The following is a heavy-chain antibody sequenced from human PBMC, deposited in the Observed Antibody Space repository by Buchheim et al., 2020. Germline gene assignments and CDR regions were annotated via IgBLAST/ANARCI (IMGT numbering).Heavy chain of an antibody. V-gene: IGHV3-30*02. CDR3: AKWGTYCGNPICSSYFGH. Sequence: QVQLVESGGGVVQPGGSLRLSCAASGFTFNTYGMNWVRQAPGKGLEWVALIWHDGSIKYYGDSVKGRFTISRDNSKNKVFLQMSSLRPEDTAVYYCAKWGTYCGNPICSSYFGHWGQGTL. CDR1: GFTFNTYG. J-gene: IGHJ4*02. CDR2: IWHDGSIK. D-gene: IGHD2-2*01.